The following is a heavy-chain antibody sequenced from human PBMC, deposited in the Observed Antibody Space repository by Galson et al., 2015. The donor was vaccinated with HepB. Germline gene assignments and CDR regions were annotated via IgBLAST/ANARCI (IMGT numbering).Heavy chain of an antibody. Sequence: CKASGYTFTSYYMHWVRQAPGQGLEWMGIINPSGGSTSYAQRFQGRVTMTRDTSTSTVYMELSSLRSEDTAVYYCARGYDFWSGYPHLSYYFDYWGQGTLVTVSS. CDR2: INPSGGST. J-gene: IGHJ4*02. D-gene: IGHD3-3*01. CDR1: GYTFTSYY. V-gene: IGHV1-46*01. CDR3: ARGYDFWSGYPHLSYYFDY.